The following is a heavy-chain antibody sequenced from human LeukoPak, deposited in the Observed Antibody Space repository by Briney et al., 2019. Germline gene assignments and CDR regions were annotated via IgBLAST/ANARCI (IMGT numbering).Heavy chain of an antibody. J-gene: IGHJ4*02. CDR3: ARVAPGNGYSDY. D-gene: IGHD6-13*01. Sequence: GGSLRLSCAASGFTFSTYSMNWVRQPPGKGLGWVSSITSSSSYIYYADSVKGRFTVSRDNAKNSLYLQMHSLRAEDTAVYYCARVAPGNGYSDYWGQGTLVTVSS. V-gene: IGHV3-21*01. CDR2: ITSSSSYI. CDR1: GFTFSTYS.